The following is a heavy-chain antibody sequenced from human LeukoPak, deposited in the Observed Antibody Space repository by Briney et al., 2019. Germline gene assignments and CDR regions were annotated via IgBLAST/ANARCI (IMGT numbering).Heavy chain of an antibody. Sequence: ASVKVSCKVSGYSLTELSMHWVRQAPGKGLEWMGGFDPEDGETIYAQKFQGRVTMTEDTSTDTAYMELSSLRSEDTAVYYCATVLGYRTNGVCSDTHRNWFDPWGQGTLVTVSS. CDR3: ATVLGYRTNGVCSDTHRNWFDP. J-gene: IGHJ5*02. D-gene: IGHD2-8*01. CDR2: FDPEDGET. V-gene: IGHV1-24*01. CDR1: GYSLTELS.